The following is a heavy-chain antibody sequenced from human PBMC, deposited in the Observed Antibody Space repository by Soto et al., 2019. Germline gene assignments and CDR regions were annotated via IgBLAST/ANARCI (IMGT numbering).Heavy chain of an antibody. V-gene: IGHV1-69*13. CDR3: ARDPPYGSGSSDWFDP. D-gene: IGHD3-10*01. Sequence: ASVKVSCKASGGTFSSYAISWVRQAPGQGLEWMGGIIPIFGTANYAQKFQGRVTITADESTSTAYMELSSLRSEDTAVYYCARDPPYGSGSSDWFDPWGQGTLVTVSS. CDR1: GGTFSSYA. CDR2: IIPIFGTA. J-gene: IGHJ5*02.